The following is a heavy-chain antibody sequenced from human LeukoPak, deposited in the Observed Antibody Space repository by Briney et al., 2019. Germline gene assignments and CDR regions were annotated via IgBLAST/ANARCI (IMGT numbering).Heavy chain of an antibody. CDR3: ARDDSAQGMGGTFYY. Sequence: SETLSLTCIVSVGSITTYSWSWIRQPAWQGLGWIGRIYRSGTTSYPPSLKRRVTMSVDTSKRQFSLTLTSVTAADMAVYYCARDDSAQGMGGTFYYCGQGTQVSASS. J-gene: IGHJ4*02. CDR2: IYRSGTT. D-gene: IGHD6-19*01. CDR1: VGSITTYS. V-gene: IGHV4-4*07.